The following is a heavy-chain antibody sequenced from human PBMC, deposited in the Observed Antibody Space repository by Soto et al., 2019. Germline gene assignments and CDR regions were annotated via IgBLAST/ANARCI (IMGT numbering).Heavy chain of an antibody. J-gene: IGHJ4*02. D-gene: IGHD3-22*01. Sequence: GASVKVSCKASGYTFASYAMHWVRQAPGQRLEWMGWINAGNGNTKYSQKFQGRVTITRDTSASTAYMELSSLRSEDTAVYYCARVYYDSSGYFNYPGDWGQGTLVTVSS. V-gene: IGHV1-3*01. CDR2: INAGNGNT. CDR3: ARVYYDSSGYFNYPGD. CDR1: GYTFASYA.